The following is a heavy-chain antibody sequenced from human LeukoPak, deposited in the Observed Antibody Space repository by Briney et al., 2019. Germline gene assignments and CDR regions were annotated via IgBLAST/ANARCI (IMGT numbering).Heavy chain of an antibody. D-gene: IGHD3/OR15-3a*01. J-gene: IGHJ4*02. Sequence: PGRSLRLSCAASGFTFSSYAMHWVSQAPGKGLEWVAVISYDGSNKYYADSVKGRFTISRDNSKNTLYLQMNSLRAEDTAVYYCARDWTHFDYWGQGTLVTVSS. CDR3: ARDWTHFDY. CDR2: ISYDGSNK. CDR1: GFTFSSYA. V-gene: IGHV3-30*04.